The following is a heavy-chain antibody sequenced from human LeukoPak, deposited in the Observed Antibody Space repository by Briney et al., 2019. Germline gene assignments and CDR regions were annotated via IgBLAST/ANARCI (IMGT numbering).Heavy chain of an antibody. Sequence: SETLSLTCTVSGGSISSGGYYWSWIRQHPGKGLEWIGYIYHSGSTYYNPSLKSRVTISVDTSKNQFSLKLSSVTAADTAVYYCARDSGELLWFGESPYGMDVWGQGTTVTVSS. CDR1: GGSISSGGYY. CDR3: ARDSGELLWFGESPYGMDV. D-gene: IGHD3-10*01. J-gene: IGHJ6*02. CDR2: IYHSGST. V-gene: IGHV4-31*03.